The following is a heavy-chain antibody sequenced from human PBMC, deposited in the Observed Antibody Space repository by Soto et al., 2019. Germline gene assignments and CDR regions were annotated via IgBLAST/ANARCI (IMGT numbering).Heavy chain of an antibody. V-gene: IGHV1-69*12. D-gene: IGHD3-3*01. J-gene: IGHJ6*02. Sequence: QVQLVQSGAEVKKPGSSVKVSCKASGGTFSSYAISWVRQAPGQGLEWMGGIIPIFGTANYAQKFQGRVTITADESTSTAYMELSSLRSEDTAVYYCARAIPGYYDFWSGYYPRYYYYGMDVWGQGTTVTVSS. CDR3: ARAIPGYYDFWSGYYPRYYYYGMDV. CDR1: GGTFSSYA. CDR2: IIPIFGTA.